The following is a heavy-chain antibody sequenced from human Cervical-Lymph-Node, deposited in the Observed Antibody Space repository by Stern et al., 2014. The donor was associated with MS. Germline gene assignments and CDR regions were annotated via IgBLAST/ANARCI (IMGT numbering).Heavy chain of an antibody. CDR3: ARESTDRFDP. V-gene: IGHV1-8*01. D-gene: IGHD4-17*01. CDR2: MTPNSGNT. CDR1: GYTFTSYD. Sequence: VQLVESGAEVKKPGASVKVSCKASGYTFTSYDLNWVRQATGQGLEWLGWMTPNSGNTGYAQKFQGRVTMTRNTSISIAYMELSILRSEDTAVYYCARESTDRFDPWGQGTLVTVSS. J-gene: IGHJ5*02.